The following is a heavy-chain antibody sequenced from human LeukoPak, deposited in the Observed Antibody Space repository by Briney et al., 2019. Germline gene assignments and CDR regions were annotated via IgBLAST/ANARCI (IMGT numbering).Heavy chain of an antibody. CDR3: ARAGLGSYRYMSY. D-gene: IGHD3-16*02. J-gene: IGHJ4*02. Sequence: PGGSLRLSCAASGFTFSSYWMSWVRQAPGKGLEWVANIKQDGSEKYYVDSVKGRFTISRDNAKNSLYLQMNSLRAEDTAVYYCARAGLGSYRYMSYWGQGTLVTVSS. CDR1: GFTFSSYW. CDR2: IKQDGSEK. V-gene: IGHV3-7*04.